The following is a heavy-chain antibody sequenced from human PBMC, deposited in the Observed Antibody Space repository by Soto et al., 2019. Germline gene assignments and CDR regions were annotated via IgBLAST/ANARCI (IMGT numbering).Heavy chain of an antibody. Sequence: SETLSLTCTVSGGSISSSSYYWGWIRQPPGKGLEWIGSIYYSGSTYYNPSLKSRVTISVDTSKNQFSLKLSSVTAADTAVYYCASDPYYDFWSGYPTSVGVFDPWGQGTLVTVSS. CDR3: ASDPYYDFWSGYPTSVGVFDP. CDR2: IYYSGST. CDR1: GGSISSSSYY. J-gene: IGHJ5*02. D-gene: IGHD3-3*01. V-gene: IGHV4-39*01.